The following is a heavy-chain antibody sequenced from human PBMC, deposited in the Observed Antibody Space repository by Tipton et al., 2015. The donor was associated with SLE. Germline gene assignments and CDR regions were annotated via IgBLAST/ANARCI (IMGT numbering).Heavy chain of an antibody. V-gene: IGHV4-61*02. CDR2: IYTSGST. D-gene: IGHD2-15*01. CDR1: GGSISSGSYY. CDR3: ARHRIAWWFDY. J-gene: IGHJ4*02. Sequence: TLSLTCTVSGGSISSGSYYWSWIRQPAGKGLEWIGRIYTSGSTNYNPSLKSRVTISVDTSKNQFSLKLSSVTAADTAVYYCARHRIAWWFDYWGQGTLVTVSS.